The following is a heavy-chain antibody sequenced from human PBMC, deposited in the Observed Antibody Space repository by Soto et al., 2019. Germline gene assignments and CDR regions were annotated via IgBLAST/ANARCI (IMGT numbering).Heavy chain of an antibody. CDR1: GFTFSDYY. J-gene: IGHJ6*03. CDR2: ISSSGSAT. Sequence: PGGSLRLSCAASGFTFSDYYMSWIRQAPGKGLEWVSYISSSGSATYNADSVRGRFTISRDNAKNSLYLQMNSLRAEDTAVYYCARLRDYCSGGRCYSGYYYYMDVWGKGTTVTVSS. CDR3: ARLRDYCSGGRCYSGYYYYMDV. D-gene: IGHD2-15*01. V-gene: IGHV3-11*01.